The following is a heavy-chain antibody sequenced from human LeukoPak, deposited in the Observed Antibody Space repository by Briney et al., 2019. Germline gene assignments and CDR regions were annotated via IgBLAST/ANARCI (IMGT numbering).Heavy chain of an antibody. V-gene: IGHV6-1*01. CDR2: TYYRSRWYN. CDR3: ARDYLGWYLDY. D-gene: IGHD6-19*01. J-gene: IGHJ4*02. CDR1: GDSVSSNSAA. Sequence: SQTLSLTCDISGDSVSSNSAAWNWLRQSPSRGLEWLGRTYYRSRWYNDYAVSVKSRITFNSDTSQNQFSLQLNSVTPEDTAVYYCARDYLGWYLDYWGQGTLVTVSS.